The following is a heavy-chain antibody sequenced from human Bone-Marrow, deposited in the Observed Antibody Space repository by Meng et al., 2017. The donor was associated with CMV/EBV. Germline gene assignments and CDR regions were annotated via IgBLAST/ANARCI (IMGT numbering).Heavy chain of an antibody. CDR2: IKSKTGGGTI. D-gene: IGHD6-19*01. V-gene: IGHV3-15*01. CDR1: GFTFSNAW. Sequence: GESLKISCAASGFTFSNAWMSWVRQAPGKGLEWVGRIKSKTGGGTIDYAAPVIGRFTISRDDSKNTLYLQMNSLKTEDTAVYYCTTFSLSSGWYYFDCLGEGTLVTVSS. CDR3: TTFSLSSGWYYFDC. J-gene: IGHJ4*02.